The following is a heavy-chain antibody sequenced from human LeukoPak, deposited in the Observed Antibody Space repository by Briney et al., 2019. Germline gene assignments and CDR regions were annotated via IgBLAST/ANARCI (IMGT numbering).Heavy chain of an antibody. J-gene: IGHJ3*02. CDR2: INHNSGGT. CDR3: ARDLEEVDAFDI. CDR1: GYTFTGYY. D-gene: IGHD1-1*01. V-gene: IGHV1-2*02. Sequence: ASVKVSRKASGYTFTGYYVHWVRQAPGQGLEWMGWINHNSGGTNYAQKFQGRVTMTRDTSISTAYIELSRLRSDDTAVYYCARDLEEVDAFDIWGQGTMVTVSS.